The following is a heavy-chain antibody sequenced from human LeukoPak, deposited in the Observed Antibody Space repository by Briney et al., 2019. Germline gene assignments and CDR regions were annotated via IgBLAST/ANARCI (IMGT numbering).Heavy chain of an antibody. CDR3: TRAPRADDIFFES. Sequence: GGSLRLSCAASGFTVTNNYMSWVRQAPGKGLEWVANIRGDGSLIYYMDSVKGRFTISRDNAKNSMYLQMNSLRAEDTAVYYCTRAPRADDIFFESWGQGTLVTVSS. CDR2: IRGDGSLI. V-gene: IGHV3-7*01. J-gene: IGHJ4*02. D-gene: IGHD3-9*01. CDR1: GFTVTNNY.